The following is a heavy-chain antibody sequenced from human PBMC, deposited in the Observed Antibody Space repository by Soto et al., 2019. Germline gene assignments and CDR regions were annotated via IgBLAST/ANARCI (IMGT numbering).Heavy chain of an antibody. CDR3: ARDEGGAVAGTGALDL. CDR2: IYYSGST. CDR1: GGSISSYY. J-gene: IGHJ3*01. Sequence: SETLSLTCTVSGGSISSYYWSWIRQPPGKGLEWIGYIYYSGSTNYNPSLKSRVTISVDTSKNQFSLKLSSVTAADTAVYYCARDEGGAVAGTGALDLWGQGTMVTVSS. V-gene: IGHV4-59*01. D-gene: IGHD6-19*01.